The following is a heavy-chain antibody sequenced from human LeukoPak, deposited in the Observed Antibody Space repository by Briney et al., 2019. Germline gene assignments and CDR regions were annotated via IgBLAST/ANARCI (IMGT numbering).Heavy chain of an antibody. J-gene: IGHJ4*02. CDR3: IRSYDY. Sequence: GGSLRLSCAASGFILSRNWMHWVRQAPGKGLVWLSRMYSDETNTRNADSVKGRFTISRDNAKNTLYLQMNSVRAEDTAVYYCIRSYDYWSQGILVTVSS. CDR1: GFILSRNW. V-gene: IGHV3-74*01. CDR2: MYSDETNT. D-gene: IGHD1-26*01.